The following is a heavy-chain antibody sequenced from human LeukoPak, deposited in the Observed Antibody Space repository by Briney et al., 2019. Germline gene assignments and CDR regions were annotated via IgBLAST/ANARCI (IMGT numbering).Heavy chain of an antibody. CDR2: IKQDGSEK. CDR1: GFTFSSYG. CDR3: ARQPVEMATISLDY. Sequence: GGSLRLSCAASGFTFSSYGMHWVRQAPGKGLEWVANIKQDGSEKYYVDSVKGRFTISRDNAKNSLYLQMNSLRAEDTAVYYCARQPVEMATISLDYWGQGTLVTVSS. J-gene: IGHJ4*02. V-gene: IGHV3-7*01. D-gene: IGHD5-24*01.